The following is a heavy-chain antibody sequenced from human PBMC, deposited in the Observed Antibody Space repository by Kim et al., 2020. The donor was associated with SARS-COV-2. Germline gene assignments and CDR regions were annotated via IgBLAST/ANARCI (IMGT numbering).Heavy chain of an antibody. CDR2: LYYSGST. V-gene: IGHV4-59*01. CDR1: GCSISSYY. D-gene: IGHD3-22*01. J-gene: IGHJ3*02. CDR3: ARGDYYDSGGYYGYAFDI. Sequence: SDTLSLTCTVSGCSISSYYWSWIRQPPGKGLEWLGYLYYSGSTNYNPSLKSRVTISVDTSKNQFSLKLSSGTAADTAVYYCARGDYYDSGGYYGYAFDI.